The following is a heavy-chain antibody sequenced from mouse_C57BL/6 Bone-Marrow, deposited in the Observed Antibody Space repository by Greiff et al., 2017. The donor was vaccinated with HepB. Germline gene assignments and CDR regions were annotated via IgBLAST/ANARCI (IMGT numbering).Heavy chain of an antibody. J-gene: IGHJ1*03. V-gene: IGHV1-59*01. CDR1: GYTFTSYW. D-gene: IGHD1-1*01. CDR3: ARDNYGYGSSCEDEWYFDV. Sequence: QVQLQQPGAELVRPGTSVKLSCKASGYTFTSYWMHWVKQRPGQGLEWIGVIDPSDSYTNYNQKFKGKATLTVDTSSSTAYMQLSSLTSEDSAVYYCARDNYGYGSSCEDEWYFDVWGTGTTVTVSS. CDR2: IDPSDSYT.